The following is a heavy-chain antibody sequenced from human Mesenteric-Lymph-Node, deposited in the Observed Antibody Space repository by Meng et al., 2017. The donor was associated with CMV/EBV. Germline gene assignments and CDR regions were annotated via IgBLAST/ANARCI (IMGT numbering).Heavy chain of an antibody. V-gene: IGHV3-30*02. Sequence: GGSLRLSCETSGFDFRNYAMHWVRQAPGKGLEWVAFIWYDGSDKEYGDSVKGRFTISRDNFKNTLYLHMSSLRPEVTAMYFCAKAQVATNAGSYFGLGYWGQGTLVTVSS. CDR1: GFDFRNYA. CDR2: IWYDGSDK. CDR3: AKAQVATNAGSYFGLGY. D-gene: IGHD3-10*01. J-gene: IGHJ4*02.